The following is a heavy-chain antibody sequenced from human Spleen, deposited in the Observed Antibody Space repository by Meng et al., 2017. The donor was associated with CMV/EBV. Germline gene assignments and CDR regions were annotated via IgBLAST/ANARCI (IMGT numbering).Heavy chain of an antibody. CDR2: INPRSGNT. Sequence: HWVRQAPGQGLQWMGIINPRSGNTNYAQKFQGRVTMTRDTSTSTVFMELNSLRSEDTADYYCARGSEGYYDFWSGHYSDPRYYYMDVWGQGTTVTVSS. CDR3: ARGSEGYYDFWSGHYSDPRYYYMDV. V-gene: IGHV1-46*01. D-gene: IGHD3-3*01. J-gene: IGHJ6*02.